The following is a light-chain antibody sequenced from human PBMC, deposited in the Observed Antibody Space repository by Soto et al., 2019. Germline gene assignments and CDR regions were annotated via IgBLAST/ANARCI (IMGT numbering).Light chain of an antibody. CDR3: TSYTTSSTLRYV. CDR1: NSDVGAYNY. CDR2: DVS. J-gene: IGLJ1*01. Sequence: QAVLTQPASVSGSLGQSITISCTGTNSDVGAYNYVSWFRQYPGTAPKLVIYDVSNRPSGVSSRFSGSKSGNAASLTISGLQSEDEADYYCTSYTTSSTLRYVFGTGTKVTV. V-gene: IGLV2-14*01.